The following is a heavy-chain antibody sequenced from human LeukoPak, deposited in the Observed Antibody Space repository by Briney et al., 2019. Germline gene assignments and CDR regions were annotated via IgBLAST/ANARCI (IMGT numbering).Heavy chain of an antibody. J-gene: IGHJ4*02. CDR2: IYYSGST. CDR3: ARARLRFDY. V-gene: IGHV4-61*01. CDR1: AGSVSSGSYY. D-gene: IGHD5-12*01. Sequence: SETLSLTYTVSAGSVSSGSYYWSWIRQPPGKGLERIVYIYYSGSTKYNPSLKTRVTISVDTSKNQCSLELSSVTAADAAVYYCARARLRFDYWGQGTLVTVSS.